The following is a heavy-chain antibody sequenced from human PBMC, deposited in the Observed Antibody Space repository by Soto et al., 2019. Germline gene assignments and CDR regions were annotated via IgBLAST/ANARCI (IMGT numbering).Heavy chain of an antibody. D-gene: IGHD2-2*01. J-gene: IGHJ6*03. CDR3: ARDSTASYYMDV. V-gene: IGHV3-66*01. CDR2: IYSGGST. Sequence: EVQLVQSGGGVVQPGGSLRLSCAASGFSVNNNYMSWVRQAPGKGLEWVSRIYSGGSTDYADSVKARLTISRDNSKNTLYLQMNSLRAEDTAVYYCARDSTASYYMDVWGKGTTVTVSS. CDR1: GFSVNNNY.